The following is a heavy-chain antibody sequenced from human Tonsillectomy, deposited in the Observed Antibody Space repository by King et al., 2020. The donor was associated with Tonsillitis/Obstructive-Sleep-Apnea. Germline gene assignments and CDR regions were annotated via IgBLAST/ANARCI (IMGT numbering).Heavy chain of an antibody. V-gene: IGHV3-30*18. J-gene: IGHJ4*02. Sequence: VQLVESGGGVVQPGRSLRLSCAASGFTFSSYGMHWVRQAPGKGLEWVAVISYDGSNKYYADSVKGRFTISRDNPKNTLYLQMNSLRAEDTAVYYCAKDWAPDWKGSNYALDYWGQGTLVTVSS. CDR3: AKDWAPDWKGSNYALDY. CDR2: ISYDGSNK. D-gene: IGHD4-11*01. CDR1: GFTFSSYG.